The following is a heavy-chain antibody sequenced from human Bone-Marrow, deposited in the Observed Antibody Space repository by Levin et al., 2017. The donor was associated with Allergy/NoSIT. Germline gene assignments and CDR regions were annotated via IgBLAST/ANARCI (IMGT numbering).Heavy chain of an antibody. CDR3: VRGGTTGNWFDP. D-gene: IGHD1-14*01. CDR1: GFPFSSYA. V-gene: IGHV3-33*01. Sequence: QTGGSLRLSCSASGFPFSSYAIHWVRQGPGKGLEWVTVIWHDGSKQLYVESVQGRFTISRDNDKNTVYLQMDSLKVEDTAVYYCVRGGTTGNWFDPWGQGILVTVSS. CDR2: IWHDGSKQ. J-gene: IGHJ5*02.